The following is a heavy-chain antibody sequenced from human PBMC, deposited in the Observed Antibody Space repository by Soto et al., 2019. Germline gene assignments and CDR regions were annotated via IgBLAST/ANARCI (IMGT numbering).Heavy chain of an antibody. Sequence: EAQLLESGGGLVQPGGSLRLSCAASGFAFSSDVMSWVRQAPGKGPEWVSSISGNGAGTYYADSVKGRFTISRDNSKNILNLQIDSLRAEDTAVYYCVKERSWGQGTLVTVSS. CDR1: GFAFSSDV. J-gene: IGHJ5*02. CDR3: VKERS. V-gene: IGHV3-23*01. CDR2: ISGNGAGT.